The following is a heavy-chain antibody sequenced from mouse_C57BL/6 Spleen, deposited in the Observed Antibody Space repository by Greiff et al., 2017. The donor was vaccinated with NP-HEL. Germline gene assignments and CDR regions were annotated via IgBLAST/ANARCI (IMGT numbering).Heavy chain of an antibody. CDR3: ARSYYGSSVYYFDD. CDR2: IDPSDSYT. V-gene: IGHV1-69*01. J-gene: IGHJ2*01. D-gene: IGHD1-1*01. Sequence: QVQLKQPGAELVLPGASVKLSCKASGYTFTSYWMHWVKQRPGQGLEWIGEIDPSDSYTNYNQQFKGKSTLTVDKSSSPAYMQLSSLTSEDSTVYYCARSYYGSSVYYFDDWGQGTTLTVSS. CDR1: GYTFTSYW.